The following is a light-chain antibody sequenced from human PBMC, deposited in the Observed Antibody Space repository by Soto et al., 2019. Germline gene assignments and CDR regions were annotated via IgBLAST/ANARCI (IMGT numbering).Light chain of an antibody. CDR3: SSYTSSSTLI. CDR1: SSDVGGYNY. V-gene: IGLV2-14*01. J-gene: IGLJ2*01. CDR2: EVS. Sequence: QSVLTQPASVSGSPGQSITISCTGTSSDVGGYNYVSWYQQHPGKAPKILIYEVSNRPSGVSNRFSASKSGNTASLTISGLQAEDDADYYCSSYTSSSTLIFGGGTKLTVL.